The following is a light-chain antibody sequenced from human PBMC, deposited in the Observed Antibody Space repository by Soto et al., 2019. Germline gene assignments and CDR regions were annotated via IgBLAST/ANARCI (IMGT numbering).Light chain of an antibody. CDR2: DVS. J-gene: IGKJ5*01. CDR3: KQYYSYPT. CDR1: QRMSGW. Sequence: DIQMTQSPSTLSASVGDTVTITCRASQRMSGWLAWHQQKPGKDPKILIYDVSALKRGVQSRFSGSGSGTDFTITISCLQSEDFATYYCKQYYSYPTFGQGKRLEIK. V-gene: IGKV1-5*01.